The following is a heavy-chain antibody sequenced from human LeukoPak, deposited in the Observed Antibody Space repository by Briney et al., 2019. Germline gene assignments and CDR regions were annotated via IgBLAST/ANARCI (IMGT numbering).Heavy chain of an antibody. D-gene: IGHD3-10*01. J-gene: IGHJ4*02. Sequence: SETLSLTCAVYGGSFSGYYWSWIRQPPGKGLEWIGEINHSGSTNYNPSLKSRVTISVDTSKNQFSLKLSSVTAADTALYYCARGGEGYYGSGSYIFAYWGQGILVTVSS. CDR1: GGSFSGYY. CDR2: INHSGST. CDR3: ARGGEGYYGSGSYIFAY. V-gene: IGHV4-34*01.